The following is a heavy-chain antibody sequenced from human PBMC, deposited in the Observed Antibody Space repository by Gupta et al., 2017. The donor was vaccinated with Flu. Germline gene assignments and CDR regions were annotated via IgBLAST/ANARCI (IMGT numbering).Heavy chain of an antibody. Sequence: SFSGHFWTWIRQSPGKGLEWIGEINYSGIANYHPSLESRATISIDTTKKRFSLNLSSLTAADTGVYFCARSGEWQRPPFDYWGQGTVVVVSS. CDR2: INYSGIA. CDR1: SFSGHF. V-gene: IGHV4-34*01. J-gene: IGHJ4*02. CDR3: ARSGEWQRPPFDY. D-gene: IGHD5-12*01.